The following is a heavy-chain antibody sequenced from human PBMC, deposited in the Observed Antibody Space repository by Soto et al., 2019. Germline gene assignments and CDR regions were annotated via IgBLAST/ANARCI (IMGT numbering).Heavy chain of an antibody. Sequence: ASVKVSCKVSGYTLTELSMHWVRQAPGKGLEWMGGFDPEDGETIYAQKFQGRVTMTEDTSTDTAYMELSSLRSEDTAVYYCVRQKPSGRLPYFDSWGQGALVTVSS. CDR1: GYTLTELS. CDR3: VRQKPSGRLPYFDS. CDR2: FDPEDGET. D-gene: IGHD3-10*01. J-gene: IGHJ4*02. V-gene: IGHV1-24*01.